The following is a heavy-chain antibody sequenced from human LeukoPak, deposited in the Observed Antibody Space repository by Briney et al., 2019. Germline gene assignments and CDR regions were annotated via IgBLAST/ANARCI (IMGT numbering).Heavy chain of an antibody. Sequence: GGSLRLSCAASGFTVSSSYMNWVRQAPGKGLEWVSLIFSGGGTYYADSVKGRFTISRDNSKNTLYLQMNSLRAEDTAVYYCARVRGEDYGDYLDYWGQGTLVTVSS. CDR3: ARVRGEDYGDYLDY. CDR1: GFTVSSSY. D-gene: IGHD4-17*01. CDR2: IFSGGGT. V-gene: IGHV3-66*01. J-gene: IGHJ4*02.